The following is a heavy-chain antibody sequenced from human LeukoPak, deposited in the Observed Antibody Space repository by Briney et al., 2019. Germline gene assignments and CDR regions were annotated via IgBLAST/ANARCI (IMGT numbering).Heavy chain of an antibody. CDR3: SQGSAQYFDY. CDR2: IRSRGDGGTT. J-gene: IGHJ4*02. D-gene: IGHD2-15*01. Sequence: GGSLRHSCAVSGLTLSNVWMNWVRQAPGKGLEWVGRIRSRGDGGTTDFAAPVKGRFTISRDDSKNTLYLQMNSLTSEDTAVYYCSQGSAQYFDYWGQGTLVTVSS. V-gene: IGHV3-15*07. CDR1: GLTLSNVW.